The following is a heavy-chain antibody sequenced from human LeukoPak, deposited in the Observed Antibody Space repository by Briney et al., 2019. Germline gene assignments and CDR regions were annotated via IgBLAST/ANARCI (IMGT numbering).Heavy chain of an antibody. D-gene: IGHD3-3*01. V-gene: IGHV4-4*07. Sequence: KSSETLSLTCTVSGGSISSYYWSWIRQPAGKGLEWIGRIYTSGSTNYNPSLKSRVTMSVDTSKNQFSLKLSSVTAADTAVYYCARVGSGTIFNWFDPWGQGTLVTVSS. J-gene: IGHJ5*02. CDR3: ARVGSGTIFNWFDP. CDR2: IYTSGST. CDR1: GGSISSYY.